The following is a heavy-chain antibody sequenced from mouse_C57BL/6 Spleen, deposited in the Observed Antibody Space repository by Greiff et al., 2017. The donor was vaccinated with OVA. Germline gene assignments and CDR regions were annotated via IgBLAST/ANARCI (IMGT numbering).Heavy chain of an antibody. CDR2: IYPGSGNT. D-gene: IGHD1-3*01. Sequence: VQLQQSGAELVRPGASVKLSCKASGYTFTDYYINWVKQRPGQGLEWIARIYPGSGNTYYNEKFKGKATLTAEKSSSTAYMQLSSLTSEDSAVYFCARQALQGYFDYWGQGTTLTVSS. V-gene: IGHV1-76*01. J-gene: IGHJ2*01. CDR1: GYTFTDYY. CDR3: ARQALQGYFDY.